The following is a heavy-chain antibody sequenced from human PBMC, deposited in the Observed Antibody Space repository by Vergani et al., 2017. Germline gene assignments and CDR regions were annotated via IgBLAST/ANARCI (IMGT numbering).Heavy chain of an antibody. CDR2: IYPGDSDT. V-gene: IGHV5-51*03. CDR1: GYSFTSYW. Sequence: EVQLVQSGAEVKKPGESLKIFCKGSGYSFTSYWIGWVRQMPGKGLEWMGIIYPGDSDTRYSPSFQGQVTISADKSISTAYLQWGSLKAAGTAMYYGARAGGYSYGPDSNWFDPWGQGTLVTVSS. D-gene: IGHD5-18*01. J-gene: IGHJ5*02. CDR3: ARAGGYSYGPDSNWFDP.